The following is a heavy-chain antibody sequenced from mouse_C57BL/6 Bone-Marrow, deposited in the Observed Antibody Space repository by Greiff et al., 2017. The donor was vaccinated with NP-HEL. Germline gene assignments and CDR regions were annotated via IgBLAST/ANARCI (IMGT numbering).Heavy chain of an antibody. CDR3: ARLNYDGYFHWYFDV. Sequence: EVKLMESEGGLVQPGSSMKLSCTASGFTFSDYYMAWVRQVPEKGLEWVANINYDGSSTYYLDSLKSRFIISRDNAKNILYLQMSSLKSEDTATYYCARLNYDGYFHWYFDVWGTGTTVTVSS. V-gene: IGHV5-16*01. J-gene: IGHJ1*03. D-gene: IGHD2-3*01. CDR1: GFTFSDYY. CDR2: INYDGSST.